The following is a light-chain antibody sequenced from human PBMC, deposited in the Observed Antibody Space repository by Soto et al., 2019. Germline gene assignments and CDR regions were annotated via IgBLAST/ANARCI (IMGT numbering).Light chain of an antibody. J-gene: IGLJ1*01. V-gene: IGLV1-44*01. CDR1: SSKIGSNT. Sequence: QSVLTQPPSASGTAGQRVTISCSGSSSKIGSNTVSWYQQLPGTAPKLLIFGNNQRPSGVPDRFSGSKSGTSASLAISGLQSEDEADYYCAAWDDSLNGRYVFGTGTKVTVL. CDR2: GNN. CDR3: AAWDDSLNGRYV.